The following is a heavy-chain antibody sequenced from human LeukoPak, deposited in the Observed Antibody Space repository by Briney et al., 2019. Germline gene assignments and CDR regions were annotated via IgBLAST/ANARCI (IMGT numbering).Heavy chain of an antibody. D-gene: IGHD5-18*01. Sequence: GGSLRLSCAASGFTFSSYAMSWDRQAPGKGLEWVSAISGSGGSTYYADSVKGRFTISRDNSKNTLYLQMNSLRAEDTAVYYCARGGYSYGPYDYWGQGTLVTVSS. V-gene: IGHV3-23*01. CDR1: GFTFSSYA. J-gene: IGHJ4*02. CDR3: ARGGYSYGPYDY. CDR2: ISGSGGST.